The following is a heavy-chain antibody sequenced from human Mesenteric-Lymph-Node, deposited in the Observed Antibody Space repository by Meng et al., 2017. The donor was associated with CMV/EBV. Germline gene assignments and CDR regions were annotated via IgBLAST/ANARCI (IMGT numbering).Heavy chain of an antibody. CDR3: ARPSGVYATHIDY. Sequence: GSLRLSCAVYGGSFSGYYWSWIRQPPGKGLEWIGEINHSGSTNYNPSLKSRVTISVDTSKNQFSLKLSSVTAADTAVYYCARPSGVYATHIDYWGQGTLVTVSS. CDR2: INHSGST. V-gene: IGHV4-34*01. J-gene: IGHJ4*02. CDR1: GGSFSGYY. D-gene: IGHD2-8*01.